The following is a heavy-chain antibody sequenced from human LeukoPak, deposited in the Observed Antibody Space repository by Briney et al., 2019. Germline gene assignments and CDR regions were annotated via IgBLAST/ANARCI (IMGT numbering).Heavy chain of an antibody. D-gene: IGHD3-22*01. V-gene: IGHV3-33*01. J-gene: IGHJ4*02. CDR3: ATGGAFYYGH. CDR1: GFSFSSYG. Sequence: GGSLRLSCAASGFSFSSYGMHWVRQAPGKGLEWVAVAYTDGNIRYYADSVNGRFTVSKDISQNTLYLQMSSLRAEDTAVYYCATGGAFYYGHWGQGTLVTVSS. CDR2: AYTDGNIR.